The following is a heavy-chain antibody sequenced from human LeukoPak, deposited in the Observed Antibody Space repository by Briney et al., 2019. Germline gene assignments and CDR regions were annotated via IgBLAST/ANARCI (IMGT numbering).Heavy chain of an antibody. J-gene: IGHJ4*02. D-gene: IGHD3-10*01. CDR3: ASSPYYYGSGLDY. CDR1: GFTLSSYA. CDR2: ISYGGSNK. Sequence: GGSLRLSCAASGFTLSSYAMHWVRQAPGKGLEWVAVISYGGSNKYYADSVKGRFTISRDNSKNTLYLQMNSLRAEDTAVYYCASSPYYYGSGLDYWDQGTLVTVSS. V-gene: IGHV3-30-3*01.